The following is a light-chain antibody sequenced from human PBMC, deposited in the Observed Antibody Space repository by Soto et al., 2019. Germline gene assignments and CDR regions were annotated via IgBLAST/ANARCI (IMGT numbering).Light chain of an antibody. V-gene: IGKV3-11*01. J-gene: IGKJ5*01. CDR1: QSISNY. CDR3: KQRGHWPH. Sequence: EIVLTQSPSTLSLSPGERATLSCRASQSISNYLAWYQHKPGQAPRLLIYDASTMATGIPARFSGSGSGTAFTLTISSLQTEDYATYFYKQRGHWPHFGQGTRLEIK. CDR2: DAS.